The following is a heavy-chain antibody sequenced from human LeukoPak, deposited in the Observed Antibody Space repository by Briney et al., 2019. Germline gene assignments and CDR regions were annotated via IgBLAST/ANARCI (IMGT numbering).Heavy chain of an antibody. D-gene: IGHD3-10*01. V-gene: IGHV3-23*01. CDR1: GFTFRSYD. J-gene: IGHJ3*02. Sequence: QSGGSLRLSCAASGFTFRSYDMSWVRQAPGKGLEWVSGISGSGGRTDYADSVKGRFTISRDNAKNTLYLQMNSLRAEDTAVYYCARDGAWFGKDAFDIWGQGTMVTVSS. CDR3: ARDGAWFGKDAFDI. CDR2: ISGSGGRT.